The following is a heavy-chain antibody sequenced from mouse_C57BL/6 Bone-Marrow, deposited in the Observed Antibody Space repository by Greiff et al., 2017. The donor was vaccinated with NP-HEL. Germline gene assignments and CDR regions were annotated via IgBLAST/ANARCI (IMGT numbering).Heavy chain of an antibody. Sequence: QVQLQQPGAELVKPGASVKLSCKASGYTFTSYWMHWVKQRPGQGLEWIGMIHPNSGSTNYNEKFKSKATLTVDNSSSTAYMQLSSLTSEDSAVYYCAYYYGSSYWYFDVWGTGTPVTVSS. CDR2: IHPNSGST. D-gene: IGHD1-1*01. CDR3: AYYYGSSYWYFDV. J-gene: IGHJ1*03. CDR1: GYTFTSYW. V-gene: IGHV1-64*01.